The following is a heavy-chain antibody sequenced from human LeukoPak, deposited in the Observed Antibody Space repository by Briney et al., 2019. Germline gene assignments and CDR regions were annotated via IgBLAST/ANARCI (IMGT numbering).Heavy chain of an antibody. V-gene: IGHV5-51*01. D-gene: IGHD3-22*01. CDR2: IYPGDSDT. Sequence: GESLKISCKGSGYSFTSYWIGWVRQMPGKGLEWMGIIYPGDSDTRYSPSFQGQVTISADKSITTAYLQWSSLRASDTAMYYCARLYYYDTSGYPHNWFDPWGQGTLVTVSS. CDR3: ARLYYYDTSGYPHNWFDP. CDR1: GYSFTSYW. J-gene: IGHJ5*02.